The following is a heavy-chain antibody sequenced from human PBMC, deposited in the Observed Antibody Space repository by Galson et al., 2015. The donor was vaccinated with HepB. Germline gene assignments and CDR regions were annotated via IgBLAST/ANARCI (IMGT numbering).Heavy chain of an antibody. V-gene: IGHV4-31*03. CDR1: GGSISSGGYY. J-gene: IGHJ5*02. CDR2: IYYSGST. D-gene: IGHD3-10*01. CDR3: ARVRRGPITMVRGSMSWFDP. Sequence: LSLTCTVSGGSISSGGYYWSWIRQHPGKGLEWIGYIYYSGSTYYNPSLKSRVTISVDTSKNQFSLKLSSVTAADTAVYYCARVRRGPITMVRGSMSWFDPWGQGTLVTVSS.